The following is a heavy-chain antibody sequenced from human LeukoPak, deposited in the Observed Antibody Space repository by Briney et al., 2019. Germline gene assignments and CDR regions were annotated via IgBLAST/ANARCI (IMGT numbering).Heavy chain of an antibody. D-gene: IGHD3-22*01. CDR3: ARVGFDYYDSSGF. CDR1: GYTFTSYD. J-gene: IGHJ4*02. V-gene: IGHV1-8*01. Sequence: ASVKVSCKASGYTFTSYDINWVRQASGQGLEWMGWMNPNSGNTGYAQKFQGRVTITWNTSISTAYMELSRLRSDDTAVYYCARVGFDYYDSSGFWGQGTLVTVSS. CDR2: MNPNSGNT.